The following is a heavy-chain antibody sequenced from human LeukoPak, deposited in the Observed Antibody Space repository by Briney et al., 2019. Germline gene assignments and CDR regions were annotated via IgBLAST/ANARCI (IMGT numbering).Heavy chain of an antibody. J-gene: IGHJ4*02. CDR2: INHSGST. CDR1: GGSFSGYY. V-gene: IGHV4-34*01. D-gene: IGHD5-12*01. Sequence: SETLSLTCAVYGGSFSGYYWSWIRQPPGKGLEWIGEINHSGSTNYNPSLKSRVTISVDTSKNQFSLKLSSVTAADTAVYYCAKGAEGGYEPSLGWGQGTLVTVSS. CDR3: AKGAEGGYEPSLG.